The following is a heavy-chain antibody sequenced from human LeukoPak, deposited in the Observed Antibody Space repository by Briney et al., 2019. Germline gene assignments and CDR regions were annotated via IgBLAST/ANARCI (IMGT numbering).Heavy chain of an antibody. Sequence: PSETLSLTCTVSGDSISSSSYYWGWIRQPPGKGLEWIGSIYYSGSTYYNPSLKSRVTISVGTSKNQFSLKLSSVTAADTAVYYCARQSRGSQHNYPDYWGQGTLVTVSS. J-gene: IGHJ4*02. CDR1: GDSISSSSYY. CDR2: IYYSGST. D-gene: IGHD2-21*01. V-gene: IGHV4-39*01. CDR3: ARQSRGSQHNYPDY.